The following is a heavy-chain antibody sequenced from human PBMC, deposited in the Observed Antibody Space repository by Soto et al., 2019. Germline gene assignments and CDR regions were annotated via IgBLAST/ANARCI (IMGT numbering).Heavy chain of an antibody. CDR2: ISAYNGNT. Sequence: ASVKVSCKASGYTFTSYGISWVRQAPGQGLEWMGWISAYNGNTNYAQKLQGRVTMTTDTSTSTAYMELRSLRSDDTAMYYCARGTRITIFGVVIYPPNYYYGMDVWGQGTTVTVSS. D-gene: IGHD3-3*01. V-gene: IGHV1-18*01. CDR3: ARGTRITIFGVVIYPPNYYYGMDV. J-gene: IGHJ6*02. CDR1: GYTFTSYG.